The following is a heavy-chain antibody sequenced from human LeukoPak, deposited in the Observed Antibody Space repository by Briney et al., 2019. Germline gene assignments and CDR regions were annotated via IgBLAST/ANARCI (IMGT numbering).Heavy chain of an antibody. CDR2: ITDSGSNT. CDR3: ARDLAVAGY. Sequence: PGGSLRLSCAASGFTFSDYYMAWIRQAPGKGLEWISYITDSGSNTYYADSVKGRFTISRDNARNSLYLQMNSLRAEDTAVYYCARDLAVAGYWGQGTVVAVSS. V-gene: IGHV3-11*01. J-gene: IGHJ4*02. CDR1: GFTFSDYY. D-gene: IGHD6-19*01.